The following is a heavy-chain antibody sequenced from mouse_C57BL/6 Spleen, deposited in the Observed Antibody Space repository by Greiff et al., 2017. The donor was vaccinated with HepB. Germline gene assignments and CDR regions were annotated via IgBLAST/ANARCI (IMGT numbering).Heavy chain of an antibody. V-gene: IGHV1-54*01. J-gene: IGHJ2*01. CDR1: GYAFTNYL. CDR3: ARWQGLRRGGFGY. Sequence: VQLQQSGAELVRPGTSVKVSCKASGYAFTNYLIEWVKQRPGQGLEWIGVINPGSGGTNYNEKFKGKATLTADKSSSTAYMQLSSLTSEDSAVYFCARWQGLRRGGFGYWGQGTTLTVSS. CDR2: INPGSGGT. D-gene: IGHD2-4*01.